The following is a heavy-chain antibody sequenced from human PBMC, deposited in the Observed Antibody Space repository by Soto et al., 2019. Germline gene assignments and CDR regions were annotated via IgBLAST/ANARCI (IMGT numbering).Heavy chain of an antibody. D-gene: IGHD3-22*01. J-gene: IGHJ4*02. CDR3: ARGRDYYDSSAIKGGTFDY. V-gene: IGHV4-34*01. CDR2: INHSGST. CDR1: GGSFSGYY. Sequence: SETLSLTCAVYGGSFSGYYWSWIRQPPGKGLEWIGEINHSGSTNYNPSLKSRVTISVDTSKNQFSLKLSSVTAADTAVYYCARGRDYYDSSAIKGGTFDYWGQGTLVTVSS.